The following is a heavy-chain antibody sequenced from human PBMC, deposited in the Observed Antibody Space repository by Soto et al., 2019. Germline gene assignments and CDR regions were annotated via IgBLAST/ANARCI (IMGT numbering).Heavy chain of an antibody. J-gene: IGHJ4*02. V-gene: IGHV4-34*02. CDR1: GESFSGYY. Sequence: QVQLQQWGAGLLKPSETLSLTCAVYGESFSGYYWSWIRQPPGKGLEWIGEINHSGSTNYNPSLKSRVTMSVDTAKNQCSLKLSSVTAAGTAMYYCAGNIVATISSFDYWGQGTLVTVSS. D-gene: IGHD5-12*01. CDR3: AGNIVATISSFDY. CDR2: INHSGST.